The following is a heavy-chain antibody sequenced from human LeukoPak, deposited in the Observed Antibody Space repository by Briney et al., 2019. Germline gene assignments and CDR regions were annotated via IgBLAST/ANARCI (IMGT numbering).Heavy chain of an antibody. J-gene: IGHJ6*03. CDR3: ARGVLTTVSYYMDV. CDR1: GGSVSSHQ. CDR2: IYYSGST. D-gene: IGHD4-11*01. Sequence: SETLSLTCTVSGGSVSSHQWSWIRQPPGKGLEWIGYIYYSGSTNYNPSLRSRFTISIARSTNRFSLRLSSVTAADTAMYYCARGVLTTVSYYMDVWGNGTTVTVSS. V-gene: IGHV4-59*02.